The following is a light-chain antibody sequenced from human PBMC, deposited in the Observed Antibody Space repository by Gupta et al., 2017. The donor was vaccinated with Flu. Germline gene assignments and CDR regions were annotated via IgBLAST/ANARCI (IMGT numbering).Light chain of an antibody. CDR3: QQYNKWPPLT. J-gene: IGKJ4*01. CDR1: QSVSTN. V-gene: IGKV3-15*01. CDR2: GAS. Sequence: EIVMTQSPATLSVSPGERATLSCRASQSVSTNLAWYQQKPGQAPRLLIYGASTRATGIPARFSGSGSWTEFTLSISSLQSEDFAVYYCQQYNKWPPLTFGGGTTVEIK.